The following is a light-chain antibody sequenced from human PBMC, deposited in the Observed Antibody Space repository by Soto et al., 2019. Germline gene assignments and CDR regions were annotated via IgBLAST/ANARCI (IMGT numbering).Light chain of an antibody. CDR2: ANN. J-gene: IGLJ1*01. V-gene: IGLV1-40*01. CDR1: SSNIGAGYD. CDR3: QSYDSSRSPLYV. Sequence: QSALTQPPSVSGAPGQRVSISCTGSSSNIGAGYDVHWYQHLPGTAPKLLIYANNNRPSGVPDRFSGSKSGTSASLAITGLQAEAEADYYCQSYDSSRSPLYVFGTGTKVTVL.